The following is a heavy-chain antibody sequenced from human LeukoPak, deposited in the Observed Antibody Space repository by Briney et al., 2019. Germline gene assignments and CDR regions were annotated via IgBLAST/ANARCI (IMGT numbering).Heavy chain of an antibody. CDR2: ISHSGSI. Sequence: GGSLRLSCAASGFTFSSYAMHWVRQAPGKGLEWVSSISHSGSISYADSVKGRFTISRDNSKNTLYLQMNSLRAEDTAVYYCAREPYSGSTDYWGQGTLVTVSS. CDR3: AREPYSGSTDY. V-gene: IGHV3-23*01. CDR1: GFTFSSYA. J-gene: IGHJ4*02. D-gene: IGHD1-26*01.